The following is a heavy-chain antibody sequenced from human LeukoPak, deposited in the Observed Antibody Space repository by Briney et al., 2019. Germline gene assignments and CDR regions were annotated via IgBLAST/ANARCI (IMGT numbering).Heavy chain of an antibody. V-gene: IGHV1-69*13. D-gene: IGHD4-17*01. CDR2: IIPMINTP. CDR3: AIFQGTYGDNENDY. CDR1: GGTFRSYA. Sequence: SVKVSCKASGGTFRSYAITWVRQAPGKGLEWMGGIIPMINTPKYAQKFQGRVSITADESTSIGYMEVSSLRSEDTAVYYCAIFQGTYGDNENDYWGQGILVTVSS. J-gene: IGHJ4*02.